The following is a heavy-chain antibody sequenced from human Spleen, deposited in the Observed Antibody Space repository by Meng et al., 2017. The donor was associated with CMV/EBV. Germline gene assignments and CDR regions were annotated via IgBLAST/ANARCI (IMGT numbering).Heavy chain of an antibody. J-gene: IGHJ4*02. CDR1: YTLTELS. Sequence: YTLTELSRHWVRQAPGKGPEWMGGFDPEDGETIYAQKFQGRVTMTEDTSTDTAYMELSRLRSDDTAVYYCARGRDFWSGYYTGYFDYWGQGTLVTVSS. CDR3: ARGRDFWSGYYTGYFDY. V-gene: IGHV1-24*01. D-gene: IGHD3-3*01. CDR2: FDPEDGET.